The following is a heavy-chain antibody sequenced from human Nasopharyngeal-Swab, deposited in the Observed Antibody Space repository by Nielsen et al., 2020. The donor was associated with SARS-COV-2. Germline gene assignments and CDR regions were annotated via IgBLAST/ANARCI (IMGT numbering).Heavy chain of an antibody. Sequence: WIRQPPGKGLEWIGYIYYSGSTNYNPSHKSRVTISVDTSKNQFSLKLSSVTAADTAVYYCARVGGLWSAGFYYYYMDVWGKGTTVTVSS. J-gene: IGHJ6*03. V-gene: IGHV4-59*01. D-gene: IGHD3-3*01. CDR3: ARVGGLWSAGFYYYYMDV. CDR2: IYYSGST.